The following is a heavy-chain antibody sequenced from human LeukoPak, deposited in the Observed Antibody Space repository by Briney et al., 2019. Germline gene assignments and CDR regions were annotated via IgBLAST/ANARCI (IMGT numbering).Heavy chain of an antibody. CDR1: GFTFSSYG. D-gene: IGHD5-12*01. Sequence: GGSLRLSCAASGFTFSSYGMHWVRQAPGKGLEWVAVISYDGSNKYYADSVKGRFTISRDNSKNTLYLQMNSLRAEDTAVYYCAKDRTPPSRYSGYAPTRHYYYYYGMDVWGKGTTVTVSS. V-gene: IGHV3-30*18. CDR2: ISYDGSNK. CDR3: AKDRTPPSRYSGYAPTRHYYYYYGMDV. J-gene: IGHJ6*04.